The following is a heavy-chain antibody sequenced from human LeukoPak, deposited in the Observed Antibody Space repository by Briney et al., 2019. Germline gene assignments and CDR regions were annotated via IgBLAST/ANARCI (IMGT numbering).Heavy chain of an antibody. CDR3: AKNPYCSSTSCYIGEECFQR. V-gene: IGHV3-23*01. J-gene: IGHJ1*01. D-gene: IGHD2-2*02. Sequence: GGSLRLSCAASGFTFSSYAMSWVRQAPGKGLEWVAAISGSGGSTYYADSVKGRFTVSRDNSKNTLYLQMNSLRAEDTAVYYCAKNPYCSSTSCYIGEECFQRWGQGTLVTVSS. CDR1: GFTFSSYA. CDR2: ISGSGGST.